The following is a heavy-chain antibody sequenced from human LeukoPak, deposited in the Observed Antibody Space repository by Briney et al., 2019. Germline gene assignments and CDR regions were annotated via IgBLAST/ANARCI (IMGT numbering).Heavy chain of an antibody. V-gene: IGHV3-23*01. D-gene: IGHD3-10*01. CDR3: AKDHGSGDSSPYPFDN. J-gene: IGHJ4*02. Sequence: PGGSLRLSCGASGFIFGNYAMSWVRQAPGKGLEWVTGINANGGRKYYADSVKGRFTISRDNSKNTLFVQMDSLRAEDTAVYYCAKDHGSGDSSPYPFDNRGQGTLVTVSS. CDR2: INANGGRK. CDR1: GFIFGNYA.